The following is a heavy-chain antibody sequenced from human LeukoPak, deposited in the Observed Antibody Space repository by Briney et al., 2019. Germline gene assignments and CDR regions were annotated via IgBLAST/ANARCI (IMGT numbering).Heavy chain of an antibody. CDR3: ARDVGLYYDILTGYYGIDY. Sequence: PGGSLRLSSAASGFTFSSYAMHWVRQAPGKGLEWVAVISYDGSNKYYADSVKGRFTISRDNSKNTLYLQMNSLRAEDTAVYYCARDVGLYYDILTGYYGIDYWGQGTLVTVSS. CDR2: ISYDGSNK. D-gene: IGHD3-9*01. V-gene: IGHV3-30*04. J-gene: IGHJ4*02. CDR1: GFTFSSYA.